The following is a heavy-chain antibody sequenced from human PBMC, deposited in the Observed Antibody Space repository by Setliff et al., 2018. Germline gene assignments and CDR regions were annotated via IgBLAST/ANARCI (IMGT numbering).Heavy chain of an antibody. CDR3: ARGRYYGSGSYSL. CDR1: GFTFSGYS. D-gene: IGHD3-10*01. V-gene: IGHV4-34*01. Sequence: GSLRLSCEASGFTFSGYSMQWIRQPPGKRLDWIGEIIHSGSTNYNPSLKSRLTISRDTTKNQLSLNLSSVTAADTAVYYCARGRYYGSGSYSLWGQGTLVTVSS. J-gene: IGHJ4*02. CDR2: IIHSGST.